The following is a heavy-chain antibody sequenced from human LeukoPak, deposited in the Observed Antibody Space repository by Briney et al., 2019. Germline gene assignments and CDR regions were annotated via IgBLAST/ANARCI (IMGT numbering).Heavy chain of an antibody. J-gene: IGHJ6*03. D-gene: IGHD6-19*01. CDR1: GGSISSYY. CDR3: ARAGPSSGWYYYYYMDV. Sequence: SETLSLTCTVSGGSISSYYWSWIRQPPGKGLEWIGYIYYSGSTNYNPSLKSRVTISVDTSKNQFSLKLSSVTAADTAVYYCARAGPSSGWYYYYYMDVWGKGTTVTVSS. V-gene: IGHV4-59*01. CDR2: IYYSGST.